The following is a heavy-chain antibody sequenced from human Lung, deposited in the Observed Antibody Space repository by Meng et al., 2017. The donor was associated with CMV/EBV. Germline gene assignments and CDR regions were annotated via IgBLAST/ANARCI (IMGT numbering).Heavy chain of an antibody. CDR3: AKEYDFWSGSDHYYYYYGMDV. J-gene: IGHJ6*02. V-gene: IGHV3-23*03. Sequence: ESLKISXAASGFTFSSYAMSWVRQAPGKGLEWVSVIYSGGSSTYYADSVKGRFTISRDNSKNTLYLQMNSLRAEDTAVYYCAKEYDFWSGSDHYYYYYGMDVWGQGTTVTVSS. CDR1: GFTFSSYA. CDR2: IYSGGSST. D-gene: IGHD3-3*01.